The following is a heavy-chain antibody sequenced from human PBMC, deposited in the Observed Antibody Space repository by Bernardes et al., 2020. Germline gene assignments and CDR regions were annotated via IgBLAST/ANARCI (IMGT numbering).Heavy chain of an antibody. V-gene: IGHV4-59*01. J-gene: IGHJ5*02. CDR3: ARDKGQIVGATWADYNWFDP. CDR1: GGSISSYY. CDR2: IYYSGST. Sequence: SETLSLTCTVSGGSISSYYWSWIRQPPGKGLEWIGYIYYSGSTNYNPSLKSRVTISVDTSKNQFSLKLSSVTAADTAVYYCARDKGQIVGATWADYNWFDPWGQGTLVTVSS. D-gene: IGHD1-26*01.